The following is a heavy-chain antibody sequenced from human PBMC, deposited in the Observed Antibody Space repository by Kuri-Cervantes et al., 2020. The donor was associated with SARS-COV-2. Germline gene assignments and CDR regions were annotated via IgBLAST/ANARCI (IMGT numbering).Heavy chain of an antibody. CDR3: ARDRQNWGFGVAH. V-gene: IGHV3-33*01. CDR1: GFTFTTFG. J-gene: IGHJ4*02. CDR2: VWYDGTTK. Sequence: GGSLRLSCAASGFTFTTFGMHWVRQPPGKGLEWVAVVWYDGTTKHYSDSVRGRFTISRDNSKNTLSLQMESLRVEDTAVYYCARDRQNWGFGVAHWGPGTPVTVSS. D-gene: IGHD7-27*01.